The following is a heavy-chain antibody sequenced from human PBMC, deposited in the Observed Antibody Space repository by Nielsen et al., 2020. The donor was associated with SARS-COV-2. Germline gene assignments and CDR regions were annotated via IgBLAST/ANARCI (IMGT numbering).Heavy chain of an antibody. V-gene: IGHV3-21*01. CDR3: ARRPYSSSSSTAGSYYYYYMDV. CDR2: ISSSSSYI. J-gene: IGHJ6*03. Sequence: GESLKISCAASGFTFSSYSMNWVRQAPGKGLEWVSSISSSSSYIYYADSVKGRFTISRDNAKNSLYLQMNSLRAEDTAVYYCARRPYSSSSSTAGSYYYYYMDVWGKGTTVTVSS. CDR1: GFTFSSYS. D-gene: IGHD6-6*01.